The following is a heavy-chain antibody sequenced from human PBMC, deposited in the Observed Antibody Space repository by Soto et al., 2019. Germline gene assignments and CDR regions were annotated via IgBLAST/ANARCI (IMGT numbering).Heavy chain of an antibody. J-gene: IGHJ4*02. D-gene: IGHD3-3*01. CDR1: GGSISSGDYY. CDR2: IYSRGNT. Sequence: QVQLQESGPGLVKPSQTLSLSCTVSGGSISSGDYYWTWIRQPPGKGLEWIGYIYSRGNTYYNPSLQSRATISVDTSKNQFSLKLSSVTAADTAVYYCARGRGIFGEVTPFDYWGQGTLVTVSS. CDR3: ARGRGIFGEVTPFDY. V-gene: IGHV4-30-4*01.